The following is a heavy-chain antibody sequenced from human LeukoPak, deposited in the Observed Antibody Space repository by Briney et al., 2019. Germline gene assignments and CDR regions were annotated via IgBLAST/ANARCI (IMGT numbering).Heavy chain of an antibody. CDR1: GYTFTSYG. D-gene: IGHD1-26*01. CDR2: INPNSGGT. V-gene: IGHV1-2*06. CDR3: ARSYSGSYDFDY. J-gene: IGHJ4*02. Sequence: ASVKVSCKASGYTFTSYGISWVRQAPGQGLEWMGRINPNSGGTNYAQKFQGRVTMTRDTSISTAYMELSRLRSDDTAVYYCARSYSGSYDFDYWGQGTLVTVSS.